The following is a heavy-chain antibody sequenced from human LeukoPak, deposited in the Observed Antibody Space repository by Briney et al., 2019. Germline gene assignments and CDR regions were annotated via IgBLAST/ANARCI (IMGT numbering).Heavy chain of an antibody. CDR3: ASGFSSSPYFDY. D-gene: IGHD6-6*01. CDR2: ITGSSSYI. V-gene: IGHV3-21*01. J-gene: IGHJ4*02. CDR1: GFTFSTYY. Sequence: GGSLRLSCAASGFTFSTYYMIWVRPAPGKGLEWVSFITGSSSYIYYTDSVKGRFTISRDNAKNSLFLQMNSLRDEDTAVYYCASGFSSSPYFDYWGQGTLVTVSS.